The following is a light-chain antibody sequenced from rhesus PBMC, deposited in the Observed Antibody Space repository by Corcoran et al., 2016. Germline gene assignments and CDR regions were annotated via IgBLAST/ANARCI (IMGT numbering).Light chain of an antibody. V-gene: IGKV3S9*01. CDR2: VAS. Sequence: EIVMTQSPATLSLSPGERATLSCRASQSVSSYVAWYQQKPGQDPRLLIYVASNRAPGIPDRFSGSGYGTDFTLIISSLEPEDVGVYYCQQYNNWWTFGQGTKVEIK. CDR3: QQYNNWWT. J-gene: IGKJ1*01. CDR1: QSVSSY.